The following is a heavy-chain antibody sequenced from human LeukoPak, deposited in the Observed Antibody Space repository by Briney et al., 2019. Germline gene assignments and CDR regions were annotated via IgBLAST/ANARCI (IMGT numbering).Heavy chain of an antibody. CDR2: VYYSGST. CDR1: GGSISSTNYY. CDR3: ARHGYSSGSLAWFDP. V-gene: IGHV4-39*01. D-gene: IGHD6-19*01. J-gene: IGHJ5*02. Sequence: SETLSLTCTVSGGSISSTNYYWGWIRQPPGKGLEWIGSVYYSGSTYYSPSLKSRVTISVDTSKNQFSLKLSSVTAADTAVYYCARHGYSSGSLAWFDPWGQGTQVTVSS.